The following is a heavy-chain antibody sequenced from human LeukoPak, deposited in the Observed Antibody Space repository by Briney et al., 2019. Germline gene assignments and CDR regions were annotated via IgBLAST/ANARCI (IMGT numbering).Heavy chain of an antibody. D-gene: IGHD6-19*01. V-gene: IGHV3-33*01. CDR1: GFTFSSYD. CDR3: ARVKGSGWYEVDY. Sequence: PGRSLRLSCAASGFTFSSYDMHWVRQAPGKGLEWVAVIWYDGSNKYYADSVKGRFTISRDNSKNTLYLQMNSLRAEDTAVYYCARVKGSGWYEVDYWGQGTLVTVSS. J-gene: IGHJ4*02. CDR2: IWYDGSNK.